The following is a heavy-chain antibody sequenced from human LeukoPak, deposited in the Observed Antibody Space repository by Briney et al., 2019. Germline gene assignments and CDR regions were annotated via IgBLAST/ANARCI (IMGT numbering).Heavy chain of an antibody. CDR1: GGTFSNYA. V-gene: IGHV1-69*13. D-gene: IGHD4-23*01. J-gene: IGHJ4*02. Sequence: SVKVSCKASGGTFSNYAINWVRQASGQGLEWMGGIIPLFGTANYAQKFQGRVTISAVESMSTAYMQLSSLRSVDTAVYYCARGWLAESTVVTPYNYWGQGTLVTVSS. CDR2: IIPLFGTA. CDR3: ARGWLAESTVVTPYNY.